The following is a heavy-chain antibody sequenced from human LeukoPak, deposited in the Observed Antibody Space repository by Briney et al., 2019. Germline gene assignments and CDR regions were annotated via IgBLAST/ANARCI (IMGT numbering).Heavy chain of an antibody. V-gene: IGHV3-21*01. CDR2: ISSSSTYI. J-gene: IGHJ4*02. CDR3: ARDYYDSSGSFDY. CDR1: GFISSSYS. Sequence: GGSLRLSCAASGFISSSYSMNWVRQAQGKGLEWFSSISSSSTYISYADSVKGRFTISRDNAKSSLYLQMNSLRAEDTAVYSCARDYYDSSGSFDYWGQGTLVTVSS. D-gene: IGHD3-22*01.